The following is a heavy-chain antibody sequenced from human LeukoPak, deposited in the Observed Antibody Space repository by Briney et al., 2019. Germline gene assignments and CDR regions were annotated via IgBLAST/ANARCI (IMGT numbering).Heavy chain of an antibody. CDR1: GYTFTSYY. V-gene: IGHV1-46*01. J-gene: IGHJ4*02. CDR3: ARTVGSGYNAVRVFDY. Sequence: ASVKVSCKASGYTFTSYYMHWVRQAPGQGLEWMGIINPSGGSTSYAQKFQGRVTMTRDTSTSTVYMELSSLRSEDTAVYYCARTVGSGYNAVRVFDYWGQGTLVTVSS. D-gene: IGHD5-12*01. CDR2: INPSGGST.